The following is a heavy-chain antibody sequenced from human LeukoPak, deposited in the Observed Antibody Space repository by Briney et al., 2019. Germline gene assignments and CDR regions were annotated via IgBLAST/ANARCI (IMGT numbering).Heavy chain of an antibody. CDR2: INAGNGNT. D-gene: IGHD3-10*01. J-gene: IGHJ4*02. V-gene: IGHV1-3*01. CDR1: GYTFTSYA. Sequence: ASVKVSCKASGYTFTSYAMHWVRQAPGQRLEWMGWINAGNGNTKYSQKFQGRVTITRDTSASTAYMELSSLRSEDTAVCYCARDAGNLWFGELLDYWGQGTLVTVSS. CDR3: ARDAGNLWFGELLDY.